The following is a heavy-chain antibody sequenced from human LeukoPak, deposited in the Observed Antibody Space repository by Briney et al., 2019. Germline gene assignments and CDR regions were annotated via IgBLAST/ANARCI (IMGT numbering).Heavy chain of an antibody. CDR1: GFPFSAYW. Sequence: PGGSLRLSCAASGFPFSAYWVHWVRQAPGKGLEWVAVISYDGSNKYYADSVKGRFTFSRDNSKNTLYLQMNSLRAEDTAVYYCAKEYCSNSVCHSLDYWGQGTLVTVSS. V-gene: IGHV3-30*18. CDR3: AKEYCSNSVCHSLDY. J-gene: IGHJ4*02. D-gene: IGHD2-8*01. CDR2: ISYDGSNK.